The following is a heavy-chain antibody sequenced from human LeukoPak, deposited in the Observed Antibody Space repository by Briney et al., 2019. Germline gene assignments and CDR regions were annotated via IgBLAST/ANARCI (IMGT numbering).Heavy chain of an antibody. CDR3: AKAFGSRKAFDI. D-gene: IGHD1-14*01. Sequence: GASVKVSCTASGYTFTSYAIHWVRQAPGQRLEWMGWINAGNGNTKYSQKFQGRVTITRDTSASTAYMELSSLRSEDTAVYYCAKAFGSRKAFDIWGQGTMVTVSS. CDR2: INAGNGNT. V-gene: IGHV1-3*01. CDR1: GYTFTSYA. J-gene: IGHJ3*02.